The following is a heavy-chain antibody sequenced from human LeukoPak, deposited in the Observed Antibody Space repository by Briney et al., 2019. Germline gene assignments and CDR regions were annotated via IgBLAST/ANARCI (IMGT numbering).Heavy chain of an antibody. Sequence: SETLSLTCTVSGGSISSSSYYWGWIRQPPGKGLEWIGSIYYSGGTYYNPSLKSRVTISVDTSKNQFSLKLSSVTAADTAVYYCAGVRWTGNEIAAAGTSIPDYYYYYMDVWGKGTTVTVSS. V-gene: IGHV4-39*07. D-gene: IGHD6-13*01. CDR2: IYYSGGT. J-gene: IGHJ6*03. CDR1: GGSISSSSYY. CDR3: AGVRWTGNEIAAAGTSIPDYYYYYMDV.